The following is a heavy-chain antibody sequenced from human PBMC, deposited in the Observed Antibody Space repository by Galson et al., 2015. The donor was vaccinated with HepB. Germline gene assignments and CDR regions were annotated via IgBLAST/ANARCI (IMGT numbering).Heavy chain of an antibody. CDR1: GFTFSDYY. CDR3: ARVADADYGDHSHVDY. Sequence: LRLSCAASGFTFSDYYMSWIRQAPGRGLEWVSYISSSSTYTNYADSVRGRFTISRDNAKNSLYLQINSLRAADTAVYYCARVADADYGDHSHVDYWGQGTLVTVSS. J-gene: IGHJ4*02. V-gene: IGHV3-11*06. CDR2: ISSSSTYT. D-gene: IGHD4-17*01.